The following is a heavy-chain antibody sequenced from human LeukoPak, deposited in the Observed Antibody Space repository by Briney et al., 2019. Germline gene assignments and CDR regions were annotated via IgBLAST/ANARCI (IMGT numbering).Heavy chain of an antibody. CDR2: IYAAGTT. V-gene: IGHV3-53*01. CDR3: ARSQFTGPTGDAFDI. CDR1: GFTVSTNY. Sequence: GGGLRLSCEAYGFTVSTNYMSWVRQAPGKGLEWVSTIYAAGTTFYADSVRGRFTISRDNSKNTVYLQIDSLRAEDTAVYYCARSQFTGPTGDAFDIWGQGTMVTVSS. J-gene: IGHJ3*02. D-gene: IGHD2-8*02.